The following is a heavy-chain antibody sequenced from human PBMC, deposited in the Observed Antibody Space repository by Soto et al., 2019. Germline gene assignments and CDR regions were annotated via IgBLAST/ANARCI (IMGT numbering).Heavy chain of an antibody. D-gene: IGHD3-10*01. CDR3: AREGNYHEF. CDR1: GFPFGIYT. CDR2: ISSSGTYI. Sequence: GALRLSCETSGFPFGIYTMNWDRQAPGKGLEWVSSISSSGTYIDYADSVEGRFAISRDDAKNSVFLEMTSLRVDDTAVYYCAREGNYHEFWGQGTLVTVS. J-gene: IGHJ4*02. V-gene: IGHV3-21*01.